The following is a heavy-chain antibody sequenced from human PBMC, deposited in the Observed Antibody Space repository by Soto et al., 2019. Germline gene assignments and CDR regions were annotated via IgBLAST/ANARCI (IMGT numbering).Heavy chain of an antibody. Sequence: ASETNSHTTTVPGGKRLSTSAYWACIDQAPGKWLEWIGQIFYNGKTYYSPSLGSRVTMSVDSSNNLFSLSLRSVTAADTALYYCARLGGLTESSGPWYKFEQWGRGLLVPVS. D-gene: IGHD1-1*01. CDR2: IFYNGKT. CDR1: GGKRLSTSAY. J-gene: IGHJ4*02. V-gene: IGHV4-39*01. CDR3: ARLGGLTESSGPWYKFEQ.